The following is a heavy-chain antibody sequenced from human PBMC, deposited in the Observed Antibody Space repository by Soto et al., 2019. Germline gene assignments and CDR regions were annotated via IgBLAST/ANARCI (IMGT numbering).Heavy chain of an antibody. CDR3: ARAGYCTNGVCYRGMDV. CDR1: GYSFTSYW. D-gene: IGHD2-8*01. J-gene: IGHJ6*02. CDR2: IYPGDSDT. V-gene: IGHV5-51*01. Sequence: PREALKISCKGSGYSFTSYWIGWVRQMPGKSLEWMGIIYPGDSDTRYSPSFQGQVTISADKSISTAYLQWSSLKASDTAMYYCARAGYCTNGVCYRGMDVWGQGTTVTVSS.